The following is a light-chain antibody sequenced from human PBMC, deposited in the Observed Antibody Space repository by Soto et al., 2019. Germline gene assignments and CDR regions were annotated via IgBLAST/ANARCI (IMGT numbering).Light chain of an antibody. CDR1: QSFSSW. CDR3: QQYHSFSPT. Sequence: DIQMTQSPSTLPASIGDRVTITCRASQSFSSWLAWYQQKPGKAPKLLIDKASNLESGVPSRFSGSGSGTEFTLTISSLQPADFATYYCQQYHSFSPTFGQGTKVEIK. CDR2: KAS. V-gene: IGKV1-5*03. J-gene: IGKJ1*01.